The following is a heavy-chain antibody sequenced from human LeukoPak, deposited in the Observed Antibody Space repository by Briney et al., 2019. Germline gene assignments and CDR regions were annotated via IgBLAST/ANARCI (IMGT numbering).Heavy chain of an antibody. CDR1: GGSISSYY. Sequence: SETLSLTCTVSGGSISSYYWSWLRQPPGKGLEWIGYIYYSGSTNYNPSFKSRVTISVDTSKNQFSLKLSSVTAAYTAVYYCARETETYDILTGYYTSHWFDPWRQGTLVTVSS. CDR2: IYYSGST. D-gene: IGHD3-9*01. V-gene: IGHV4-59*01. J-gene: IGHJ5*02. CDR3: ARETETYDILTGYYTSHWFDP.